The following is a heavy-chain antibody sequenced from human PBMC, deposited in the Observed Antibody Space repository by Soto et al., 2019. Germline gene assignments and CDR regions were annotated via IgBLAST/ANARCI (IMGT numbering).Heavy chain of an antibody. V-gene: IGHV1-69*06. CDR1: GGTFSSYA. CDR3: ALGVNYYYYGMDV. J-gene: IGHJ6*02. CDR2: IIPIFGKA. Sequence: QVKLVQSGAEVKKPGSSVKVSCKASGGTFSSYAIIWVRQAPGQGLEWMGGIIPIFGKANYAQKFQGRVTITADKSTSTAYMELSSLRSEDTAVYYCALGVNYYYYGMDVWGQGTTVTVSS. D-gene: IGHD6-13*01.